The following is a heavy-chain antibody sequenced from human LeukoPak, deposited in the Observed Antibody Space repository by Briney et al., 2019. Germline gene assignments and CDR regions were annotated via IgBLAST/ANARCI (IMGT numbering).Heavy chain of an antibody. D-gene: IGHD3-10*01. V-gene: IGHV4-31*03. CDR3: ARDPGITMVRGVYFDY. CDR1: GGSISSGGYY. CDR2: IYYSGST. J-gene: IGHJ4*02. Sequence: SETLSLTCTVSGGSISSGGYYWSWIRQHPGKGLEWIGYIYYSGSTYYNPSLKSRVTISVGTSKNQFSLKLSSVTAADTAVYYCARDPGITMVRGVYFDYWGQGTLVTVSS.